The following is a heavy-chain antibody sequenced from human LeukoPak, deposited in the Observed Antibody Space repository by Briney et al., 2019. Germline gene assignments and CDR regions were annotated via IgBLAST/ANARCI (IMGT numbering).Heavy chain of an antibody. CDR2: IYSGGST. CDR1: GFTVSSNY. Sequence: GGSLRLSCAASGFTVSSNYMSWVRQAPGKGLEWVSVIYSGGSTYYADSVKGRFTISRDNSKNTLYLQMNSLRAEDTAVYYCARVYSSGWPSDYWSQGTLVTVSS. D-gene: IGHD6-19*01. V-gene: IGHV3-53*01. CDR3: ARVYSSGWPSDY. J-gene: IGHJ4*02.